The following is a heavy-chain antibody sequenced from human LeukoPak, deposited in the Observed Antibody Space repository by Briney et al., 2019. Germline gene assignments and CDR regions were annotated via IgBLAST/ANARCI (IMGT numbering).Heavy chain of an antibody. CDR1: GGSISSSSYY. CDR3: ASYGGNSRY. Sequence: SETLSLTCTVSGGSISSSSYYWGWIRQPPGKGLEWIGSIYYSGSTYYNTSLKSRATISVVKSKNQSSLKLSSVTAADAAVYYCASYGGNSRYWGQGTLVTVSS. J-gene: IGHJ4*02. CDR2: IYYSGST. D-gene: IGHD4-23*01. V-gene: IGHV4-39*01.